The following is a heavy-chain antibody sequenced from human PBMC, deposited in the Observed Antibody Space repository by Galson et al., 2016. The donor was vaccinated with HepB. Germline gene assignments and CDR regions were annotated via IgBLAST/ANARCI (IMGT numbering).Heavy chain of an antibody. J-gene: IGHJ4*02. CDR1: GGSISTNTHY. CDR2: IYYPGTT. CDR3: ARLVQPTDYIDY. D-gene: IGHD3-10*01. V-gene: IGHV4-39*02. Sequence: SETLSLTCAVSGGSISTNTHYWAWIRQPPGKGLEWIASIYYPGTTAYNSSLRSRVTIPVDTSKIHFSLRLSSVTAADTAVYYCARLVQPTDYIDYWGQGSLVTVSS.